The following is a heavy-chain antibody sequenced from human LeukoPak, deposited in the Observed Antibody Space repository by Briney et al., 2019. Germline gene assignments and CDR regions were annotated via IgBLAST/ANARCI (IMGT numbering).Heavy chain of an antibody. J-gene: IGHJ4*02. V-gene: IGHV1-2*02. Sequence: ASVKVSCKASGYTFTGYYMYWVRQAPGQGLEWMGWINPNSGVTNYAQKFQGRVTMTRDTSISTAYMEVSSLRPDDTAVYFCARGRGSYSFDYWGQGTLVTVSS. CDR1: GYTFTGYY. D-gene: IGHD3-16*01. CDR3: ARGRGSYSFDY. CDR2: INPNSGVT.